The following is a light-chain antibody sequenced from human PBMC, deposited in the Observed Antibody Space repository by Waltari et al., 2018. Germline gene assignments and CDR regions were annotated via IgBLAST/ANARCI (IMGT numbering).Light chain of an antibody. CDR2: EDT. V-gene: IGLV2-23*01. CDR1: SGNIGNYKL. CDR3: SSYATSRSIL. J-gene: IGLJ2*01. Sequence: QSALTQPASVSGSPGQSITISCTGSSGNIGNYKLVSWFQQHPGKAPKLLIDEDTERPSGISTRFSASKSGDTAFLKVSGLQAGDEADYYCSSYATSRSILFGGGTQLTVL.